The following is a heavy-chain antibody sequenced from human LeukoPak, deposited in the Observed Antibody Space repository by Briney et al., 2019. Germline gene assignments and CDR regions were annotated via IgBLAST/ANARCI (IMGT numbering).Heavy chain of an antibody. CDR2: MNPNSGNT. CDR1: GYTFTSYD. V-gene: IGHV1-8*01. D-gene: IGHD3-3*01. CDR3: ARVYYDFWSGHYLDY. Sequence: ASVKVSCKASGYTFTSYDINWVRQATGQGLEWMGWMNPNSGNTGYAQKFQGRVTMTRNTSISTAYMELSSLRSEDTAVYYCARVYYDFWSGHYLDYWGRGTLVTVSS. J-gene: IGHJ4*02.